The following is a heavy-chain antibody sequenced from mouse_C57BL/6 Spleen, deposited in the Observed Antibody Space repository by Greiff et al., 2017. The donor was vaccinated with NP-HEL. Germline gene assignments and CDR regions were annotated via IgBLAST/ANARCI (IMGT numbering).Heavy chain of an antibody. CDR3: ARGDGNYGNAMDY. Sequence: EVKLVESGGGLVQPGGSLKLSCAASGFTFSDYYMYWVRQTPEKRLEWVAYISNGGGSTYYPDTVKGRFTISRDNAKNTLYLQMSRLKSEDTAMYYCARGDGNYGNAMDYWGQGTSVTVSS. D-gene: IGHD2-1*01. CDR1: GFTFSDYY. V-gene: IGHV5-12*01. CDR2: ISNGGGST. J-gene: IGHJ4*01.